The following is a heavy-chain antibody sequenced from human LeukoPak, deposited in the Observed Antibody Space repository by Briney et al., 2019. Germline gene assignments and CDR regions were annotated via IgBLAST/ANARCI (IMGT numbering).Heavy chain of an antibody. J-gene: IGHJ2*01. CDR2: IYHSGST. CDR3: ARARVTTSSRYFDL. D-gene: IGHD4-17*01. Sequence: SQTLSLTCAVSGGSIRSGGYSWSWIRQPPGKGLEWIGYIYHSGSTYYNPSLKSRVTISVDRSKNQFSLKLSSVTAADTAVYYCARARVTTSSRYFDLWGRGTLVTVSS. V-gene: IGHV4-30-2*01. CDR1: GGSIRSGGYS.